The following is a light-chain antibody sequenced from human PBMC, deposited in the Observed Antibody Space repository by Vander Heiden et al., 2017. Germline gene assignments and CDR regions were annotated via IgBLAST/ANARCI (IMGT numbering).Light chain of an antibody. J-gene: IGKJ1*01. CDR1: QDINTH. CDR2: GAT. V-gene: IGKV1-33*01. CDR3: QQYVHTPRT. Sequence: DTQMTQSPSFLAASLGERVTITCQASQDINTHLTWYQQKPGKAPKLLIYGATRLESGVPSRFSASGSGTDFSLTIARLQPEDVATYFCQQYVHTPRTFGPGT.